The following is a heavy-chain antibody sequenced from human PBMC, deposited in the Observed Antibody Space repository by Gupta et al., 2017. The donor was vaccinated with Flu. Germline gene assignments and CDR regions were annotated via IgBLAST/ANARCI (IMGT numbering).Heavy chain of an antibody. J-gene: IGHJ4*02. CDR3: ARSYQARHYFDY. CDR1: GFPISSYY. Sequence: QVQLRESGPGLVKPSETLSLTCAVSGFPISSYYWGWIRQPPEKGLEWIGSVFHDGNTYYNPSLNGRVTISIDTSKNQFSLKVTSVTAADTAVYYCARSYQARHYFDYWGQGTLVTVSS. CDR2: VFHDGNT. V-gene: IGHV4-38-2*01.